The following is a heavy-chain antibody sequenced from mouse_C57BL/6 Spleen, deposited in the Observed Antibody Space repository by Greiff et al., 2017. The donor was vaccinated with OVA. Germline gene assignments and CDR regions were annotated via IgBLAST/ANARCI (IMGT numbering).Heavy chain of an antibody. D-gene: IGHD1-2*01. CDR1: GYTFTDYY. CDR3: ASLYGRLWDFDY. CDR2: LNPNNGGT. Sequence: VQLQQSGPELVKPGASVKISCKASGYTFTDYYMNWVKQSHGKSLEWIGDLNPNNGGTSYNQKFKGKATLTVDKSSSTAYMELRSLTSEDSAVYYCASLYGRLWDFDYWGQGTTLTVSS. V-gene: IGHV1-26*01. J-gene: IGHJ2*01.